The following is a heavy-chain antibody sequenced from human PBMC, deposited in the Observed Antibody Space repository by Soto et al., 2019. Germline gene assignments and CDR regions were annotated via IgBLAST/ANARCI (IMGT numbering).Heavy chain of an antibody. D-gene: IGHD6-19*01. Sequence: EVQLVESGGGLVQPGGSLRLSCAASGFRFSSYSMNWVRQAPGKGPEWVSYIDHSSSSVRYVDSVEGRFTISRDNAKDSLSLQMISLRVEDTAMYYCAVGIAVARGYFDLWGRGTLVTVSS. CDR3: AVGIAVARGYFDL. CDR2: IDHSSSSV. CDR1: GFRFSSYS. V-gene: IGHV3-48*04. J-gene: IGHJ2*01.